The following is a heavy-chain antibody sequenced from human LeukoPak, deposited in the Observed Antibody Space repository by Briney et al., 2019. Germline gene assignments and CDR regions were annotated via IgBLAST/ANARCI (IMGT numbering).Heavy chain of an antibody. D-gene: IGHD3-22*01. CDR1: GFTFTGYY. J-gene: IGHJ3*02. V-gene: IGHV1-2*02. CDR3: ASLKNYYDSSGYLVTDAFDI. Sequence: ASVKVSCKASGFTFTGYYMHWVRQAPGQGLEWMGWINPNSGGTNYAQKFQGRVTMTRDTSISTAYMELSRLRSDDTAVYYCASLKNYYDSSGYLVTDAFDIWGQGTMVTVSS. CDR2: INPNSGGT.